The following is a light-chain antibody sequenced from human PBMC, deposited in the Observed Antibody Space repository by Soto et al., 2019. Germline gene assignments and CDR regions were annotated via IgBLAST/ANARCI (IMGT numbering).Light chain of an antibody. CDR3: QQRSNWRFT. Sequence: EIVLTQSPATLSFSPGERATLSCRASKSVSSYLACYQQKPGQAPRLLIYDASTRATGIPARFSGGGSGTAFTLNISSLKPDDFAVYYCQQRSNWRFTFSPGTRFDIK. CDR2: DAS. J-gene: IGKJ3*01. V-gene: IGKV3-11*01. CDR1: KSVSSY.